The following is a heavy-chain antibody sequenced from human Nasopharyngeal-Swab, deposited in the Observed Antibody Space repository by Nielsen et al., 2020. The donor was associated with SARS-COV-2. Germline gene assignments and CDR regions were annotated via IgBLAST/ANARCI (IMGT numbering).Heavy chain of an antibody. CDR3: ATLSSSWYGYYFDY. Sequence: AHTLSLTCTVSGGSISSSTYYWAWIRQPPGKGLEWIGSIYYGGSTYYHPSLKSRVTISIDTSKNQFSLKLSSVTAAETAGYDCATLSSSWYGYYFDYWGQGTLVTVSS. CDR1: GGSISSSTYY. V-gene: IGHV4-39*01. J-gene: IGHJ4*02. D-gene: IGHD6-13*01. CDR2: IYYGGST.